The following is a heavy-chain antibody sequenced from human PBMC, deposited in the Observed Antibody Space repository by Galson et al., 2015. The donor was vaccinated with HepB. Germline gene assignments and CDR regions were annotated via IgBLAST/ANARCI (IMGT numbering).Heavy chain of an antibody. J-gene: IGHJ4*02. V-gene: IGHV1-46*01. D-gene: IGHD2-2*01. CDR1: GYTFTSYY. CDR3: ARSLHPAAYFVY. Sequence: SVKVSCKASGYTFTSYYMHWVRQAPGQGPEWMGIINPSGGSTSYAQKFQGRVTMTRDTSTSTVYMELSSLRSEDTAVYYCARSLHPAAYFVYWGQGTLVTVSS. CDR2: INPSGGST.